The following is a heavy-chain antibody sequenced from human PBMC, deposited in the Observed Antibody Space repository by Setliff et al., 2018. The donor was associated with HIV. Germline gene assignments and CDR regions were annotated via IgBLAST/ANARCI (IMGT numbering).Heavy chain of an antibody. D-gene: IGHD6-13*01. J-gene: IGHJ5*02. CDR3: AGRTAGNWFDP. Sequence: GGSLRLSCAASRFAFNTYGMHWVRQAPGKGLEWVALIRYNGNDKYYADSVKGRFTISRDNSKSTLYLQMNSLRAEDTAVYYCAGRTAGNWFDPWGQGTLVTVSS. CDR2: IRYNGNDK. V-gene: IGHV3-30*02. CDR1: RFAFNTYG.